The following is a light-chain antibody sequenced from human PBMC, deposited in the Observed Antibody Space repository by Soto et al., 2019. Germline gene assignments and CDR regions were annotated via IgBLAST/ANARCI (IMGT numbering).Light chain of an antibody. CDR1: NLGRSS. CDR3: LVWDHNAYFVV. Sequence: SYEPTQPPSVSVAPGLTARITCGGHNLGRSSVQWFQQKPGQAPVLVVYDDSDRPSGIPERFSGSNSGDTATLTVNRVEAGDEADYFCLVWDHNAYFVVFGGGTKLTVL. CDR2: DDS. V-gene: IGLV3-21*02. J-gene: IGLJ2*01.